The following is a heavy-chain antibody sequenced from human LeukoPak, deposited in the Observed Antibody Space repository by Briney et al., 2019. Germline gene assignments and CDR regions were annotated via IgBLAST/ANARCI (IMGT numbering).Heavy chain of an antibody. CDR1: GYSFTNYW. D-gene: IGHD1-26*01. Sequence: GESLKISCRCSGYSFTNYWITWVGQMPGKGLEWMGRIDPSDSYTNYSPSLQGHVTISADKSITTAYLQWSSLKASDTAMYYCSRWRGNSYSHECWGQGTLVAVSS. CDR3: SRWRGNSYSHEC. CDR2: IDPSDSYT. J-gene: IGHJ4*02. V-gene: IGHV5-10-1*01.